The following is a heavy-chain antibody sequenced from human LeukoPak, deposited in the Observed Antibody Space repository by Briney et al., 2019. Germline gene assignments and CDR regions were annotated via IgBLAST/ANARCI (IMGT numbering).Heavy chain of an antibody. D-gene: IGHD2-2*03. CDR3: ARNRRLDRRGMDV. CDR1: GDSVSINSAA. CDR2: TYYRSKWYN. J-gene: IGHJ6*02. Sequence: SQTLSLTCAISGDSVSINSAAWSWIRQSPSRGLEWLGRTYYRSKWYNDYAVSVKSRITINPDTSKNQFSLQLNSVTPEDTAVYYCARNRRLDRRGMDVWGQGTTVTVSS. V-gene: IGHV6-1*01.